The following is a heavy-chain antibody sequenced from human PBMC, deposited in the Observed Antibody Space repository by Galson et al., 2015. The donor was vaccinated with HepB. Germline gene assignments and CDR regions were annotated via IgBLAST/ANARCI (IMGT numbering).Heavy chain of an antibody. CDR2: IYNPGST. V-gene: IGHV4-39*01. J-gene: IGHJ3*01. CDR1: GDSISSSDYY. Sequence: SETLSLTCIVSGDSISSSDYYWGWIRQPPGKRLDWIGTIYNPGSTDYNPSLKSRLAISIDTSKNQFSLNLSSVSAADTAIYYCARHRSGTYYSAFEVWGQGTMVTVSS. D-gene: IGHD1-26*01. CDR3: ARHRSGTYYSAFEV.